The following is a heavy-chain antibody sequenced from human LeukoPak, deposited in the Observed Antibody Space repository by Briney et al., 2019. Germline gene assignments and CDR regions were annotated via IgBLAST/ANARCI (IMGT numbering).Heavy chain of an antibody. V-gene: IGHV3-7*01. CDR2: IKQDGSEK. CDR3: ARAPRLMTRSFFDY. D-gene: IGHD3-16*01. J-gene: IGHJ4*02. CDR1: GFTFGSYW. Sequence: GGSLRLSCAASGFTFGSYWMSWVRQAPGKGLEWVANIKQDGSEKYYVDSVKGRFTISRDNAKNSLYLQMNSLRAEDTAVYYCARAPRLMTRSFFDYWGQGTLVTVSS.